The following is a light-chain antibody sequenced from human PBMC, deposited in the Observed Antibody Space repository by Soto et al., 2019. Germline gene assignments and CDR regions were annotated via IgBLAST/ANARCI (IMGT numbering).Light chain of an antibody. Sequence: DIQMTQSPSSLYASVGDRVTITCRASQSISSSLNWYQQKPGKAPTLLIYAASSLQSGVPSRFSGSGSGTDFTRTISSLQPEDFATYYCQQSYSTPITFSQGTRLEIK. J-gene: IGKJ5*01. CDR3: QQSYSTPIT. V-gene: IGKV1-39*01. CDR2: AAS. CDR1: QSISSS.